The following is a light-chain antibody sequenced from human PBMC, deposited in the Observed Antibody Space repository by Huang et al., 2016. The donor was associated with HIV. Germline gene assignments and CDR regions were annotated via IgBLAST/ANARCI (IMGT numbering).Light chain of an antibody. CDR3: MQALQTPKLT. J-gene: IGKJ4*01. CDR1: QSLLHSNGYNY. Sequence: IVMTQSPLSLPVTPGEPASISCRSSQSLLHSNGYNYLDWYLQKPGQSPQLLIYLGSNRTSGVPDRFSGSGSGTDFTLKSSRVEAEDVGVYYCMQALQTPKLTFGGGTKVEIK. CDR2: LGS. V-gene: IGKV2-28*01.